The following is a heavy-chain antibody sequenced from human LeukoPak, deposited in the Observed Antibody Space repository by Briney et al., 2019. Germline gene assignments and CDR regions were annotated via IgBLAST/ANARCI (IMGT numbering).Heavy chain of an antibody. CDR3: ARDPDA. J-gene: IGHJ5*02. CDR2: IYSGGDT. Sequence: GGSLRLSCAASGFTVSNYYMSWVRQAPGKGLEWVSVIYSGGDTFHADSVKGRFTPPRDNSKNTLYLQMNSLRAEDTAVYYCARDPDAWGQGTLVTVSS. V-gene: IGHV3-66*01. CDR1: GFTVSNYY.